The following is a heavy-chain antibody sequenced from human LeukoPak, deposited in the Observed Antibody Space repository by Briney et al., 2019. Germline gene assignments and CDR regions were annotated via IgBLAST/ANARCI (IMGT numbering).Heavy chain of an antibody. V-gene: IGHV4-4*07. CDR2: IYTSGST. D-gene: IGHD6-19*01. CDR1: GGSISSYY. CDR3: ARTAPRSGWPPWHFDY. Sequence: PSETLSLTCTVSGGSISSYYWSWIRQPAGKGLEWIGRIYTSGSTNYNPSLRSRVTMSVDTSKNQFSLKLSSVTAADTAVYYCARTAPRSGWPPWHFDYWGQGTLVTVSS. J-gene: IGHJ4*02.